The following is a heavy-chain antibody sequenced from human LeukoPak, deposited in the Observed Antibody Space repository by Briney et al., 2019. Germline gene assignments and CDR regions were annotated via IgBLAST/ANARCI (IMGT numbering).Heavy chain of an antibody. D-gene: IGHD4-17*01. CDR1: GFSFSRYD. J-gene: IGHJ4*02. Sequence: GGSLRLSCAASGFSFSRYDMHWVRQAPGEGLEWVSAFHTDGGTYYLDSVKGRFTVSRQDARNSLYLQMNALRAGDTAVYYCARGSGPGVTTIDSWGQGTLVIVSS. CDR3: ARGSGPGVTTIDS. V-gene: IGHV3-13*01. CDR2: FHTDGGT.